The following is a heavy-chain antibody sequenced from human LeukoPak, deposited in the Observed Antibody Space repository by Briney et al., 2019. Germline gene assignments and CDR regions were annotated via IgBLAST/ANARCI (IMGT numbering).Heavy chain of an antibody. CDR1: GCSITGYY. Sequence: PSETLSLTCTVSGCSITGYYWSWIRQPPGKGLEWIGYISYSGSTNYIPSLKSRVTISLDTSKNQFSLRLSSVTAADTGVYYCARGRTGSYYAADYWGQGTLVTVSS. D-gene: IGHD1-26*01. V-gene: IGHV4-59*08. J-gene: IGHJ4*02. CDR3: ARGRTGSYYAADY. CDR2: ISYSGST.